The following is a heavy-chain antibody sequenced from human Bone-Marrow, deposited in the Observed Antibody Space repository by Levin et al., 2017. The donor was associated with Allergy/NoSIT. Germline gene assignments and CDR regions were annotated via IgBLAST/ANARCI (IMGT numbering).Heavy chain of an antibody. D-gene: IGHD1-7*01. CDR2: INHDGSEK. CDR1: GFTFSSYW. Sequence: PGGSLRLSCAASGFTFSSYWMSWVRQAPGKGLEWVANINHDGSEKYYVDSVKGRFTISRDNAKNSLYLQMNSLRAEDTAVDSCARVNYASGGMDVWGRGPTVTVAS. V-gene: IGHV3-7*01. CDR3: ARVNYASGGMDV. J-gene: IGHJ6*04.